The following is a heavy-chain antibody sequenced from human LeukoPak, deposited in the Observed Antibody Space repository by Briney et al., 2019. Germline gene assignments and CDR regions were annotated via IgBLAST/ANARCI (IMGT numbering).Heavy chain of an antibody. Sequence: SVKVSCKASGCTFSSYTISWVRQAPGQGLEWMGRIIPILGITNYAQKFQGRVTITGDNSTSTAHMELSSLRSEDTAVYYCASAAIKAEAFDIWGQGTIVTASS. CDR2: IIPILGIT. CDR1: GCTFSSYT. D-gene: IGHD2-21*01. J-gene: IGHJ3*02. V-gene: IGHV1-69*02. CDR3: ASAAIKAEAFDI.